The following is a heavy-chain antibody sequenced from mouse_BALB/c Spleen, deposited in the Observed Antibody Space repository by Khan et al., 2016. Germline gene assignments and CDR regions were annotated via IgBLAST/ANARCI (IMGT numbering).Heavy chain of an antibody. V-gene: IGHV1-9*01. CDR3: ARGAY. CDR1: GYTFSSYW. CDR2: ILPGSGSS. Sequence: QVQLKQSGAELMKPGASVKISCKASGYTFSSYWIEWVKERPGHGLEWIGEILPGSGSSKYNEKFKVKATFTADTSSNTAYMQLSTLTSEDSAGYYCARGAYWGQGTLVTVS. J-gene: IGHJ3*01.